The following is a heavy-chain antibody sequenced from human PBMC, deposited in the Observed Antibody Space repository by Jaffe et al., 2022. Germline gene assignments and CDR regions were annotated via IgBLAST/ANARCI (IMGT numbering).Heavy chain of an antibody. CDR2: ISYDGSNK. CDR1: GFTFSSYG. V-gene: IGHV3-30*18. CDR3: AKAKDIVVVVAAPFDY. Sequence: QVQLVESGGGVVQPGRSLRLSCAASGFTFSSYGMHWVRQAPGKGLEWVAVISYDGSNKYYADSVKGRFTISRDNSKNTLYLQMNSLRAEDTAVYYCAKAKDIVVVVAAPFDYWGQGTLVTVSS. D-gene: IGHD2-15*01. J-gene: IGHJ4*02.